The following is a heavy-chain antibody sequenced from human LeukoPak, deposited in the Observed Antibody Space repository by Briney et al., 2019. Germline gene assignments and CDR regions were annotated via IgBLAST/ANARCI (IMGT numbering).Heavy chain of an antibody. CDR2: IKSKTDGGTT. J-gene: IGHJ4*02. CDR1: GFSFSSYN. Sequence: GGSLRLSCEASGFSFSSYNMDWVRQTPGKGLEWVGRIKSKTDGGTTDYAAPVKGRFTISRDDSKNTLYLQMNSLKTEDTAVYYCTTAAYYDFWSGYHYFDYWGQGTLVTVSS. V-gene: IGHV3-15*01. CDR3: TTAAYYDFWSGYHYFDY. D-gene: IGHD3-3*01.